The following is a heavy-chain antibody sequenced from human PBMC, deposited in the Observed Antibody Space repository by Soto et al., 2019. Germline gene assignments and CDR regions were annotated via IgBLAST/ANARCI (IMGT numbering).Heavy chain of an antibody. D-gene: IGHD3-22*01. CDR1: GCSFTNYW. V-gene: IGHV5-10-1*01. J-gene: IGHJ6*02. CDR2: IDPNESYT. CDR3: AIYYYDRNEYFSANYDMDV. Sequence: PGESLKISCKGSGCSFTNYWISWVRQMPGKGLEWMGRIDPNESYTDYSPSFQGHVTISVDKSVNTAYLQWSSLKASDTAMYYCAIYYYDRNEYFSANYDMDVWGQGTTVTVSS.